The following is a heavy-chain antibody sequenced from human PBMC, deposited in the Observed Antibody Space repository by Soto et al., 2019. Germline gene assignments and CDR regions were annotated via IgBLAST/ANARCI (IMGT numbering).Heavy chain of an antibody. D-gene: IGHD3-10*01. CDR1: GFTFSSST. V-gene: IGHV3-21*06. J-gene: IGHJ4*02. CDR3: ARDIGEMSAV. CDR2: ISSSSSYI. Sequence: PGGSLRLSCTVSGFTFSSSTMTWVRQGPGKGLEWVSSISSSSSYIYFADSLKGRFTISRDNAKNSLYLQMNSLRAEDTAVYYCARDIGEMSAVWGQGTQVTVS.